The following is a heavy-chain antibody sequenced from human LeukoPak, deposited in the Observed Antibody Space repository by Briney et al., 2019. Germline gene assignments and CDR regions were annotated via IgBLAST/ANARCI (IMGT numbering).Heavy chain of an antibody. Sequence: GGSLRLSXAASGFTFDDYGMSWVRQAPGKGLEWVSGINWNGGSTGYADSVKGRFTISRDNAKNSLYLQMNSLRAEDTALYYCARRIAAYYYMDVWGKGTTVTVSS. D-gene: IGHD6-13*01. CDR1: GFTFDDYG. CDR2: INWNGGST. V-gene: IGHV3-20*04. CDR3: ARRIAAYYYMDV. J-gene: IGHJ6*03.